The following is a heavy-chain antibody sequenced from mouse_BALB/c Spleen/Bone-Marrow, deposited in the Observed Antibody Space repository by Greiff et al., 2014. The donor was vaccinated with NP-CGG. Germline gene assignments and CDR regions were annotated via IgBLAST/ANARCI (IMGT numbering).Heavy chain of an antibody. J-gene: IGHJ4*01. V-gene: IGHV1-54*01. CDR1: GYAFTNYL. CDR3: ARWDYAMDY. Sequence: QVQLQQSGAELVRPGTSVKVSCKASGYAFTNYLIEWVKQRPGQGLEWIGVINPGSGGTNYNEKFEGKATLTADKSSSTAYMQLSSLTSDDSAVYFCARWDYAMDYWGQGISVTVSS. CDR2: INPGSGGT.